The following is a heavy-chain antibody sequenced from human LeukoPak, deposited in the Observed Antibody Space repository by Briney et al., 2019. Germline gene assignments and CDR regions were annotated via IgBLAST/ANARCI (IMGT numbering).Heavy chain of an antibody. V-gene: IGHV2-26*01. CDR3: ARIPDTAMGYFDY. Sequence: SGPVLVKPTETLTLTCTVSGFSLSNARMGVSWIRHPPGKALEWLAHIFSNDEKSYSTSLKRRLTISKDTSKRQVVLTMTNMDPVDTATYYCARIPDTAMGYFDYWGQGTLVTVSS. D-gene: IGHD5-18*01. CDR2: IFSNDEK. J-gene: IGHJ4*02. CDR1: GFSLSNARMG.